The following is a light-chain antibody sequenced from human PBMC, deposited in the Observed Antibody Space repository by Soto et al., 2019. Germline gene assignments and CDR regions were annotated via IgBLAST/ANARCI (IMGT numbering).Light chain of an antibody. V-gene: IGLV2-14*03. CDR3: SSYGSIHVV. J-gene: IGLJ2*01. CDR1: SSDVGRYNY. CDR2: DVS. Sequence: QSALTQPASVSGSPGQSITISCTGTSSDVGRYNYVSWYQQHPGKAPKLMILDVSHRPSGVSNRFSGSKSGNTASLTISGXXXXXXXDYYCSSYGSIHVVFGGGTKLTVL.